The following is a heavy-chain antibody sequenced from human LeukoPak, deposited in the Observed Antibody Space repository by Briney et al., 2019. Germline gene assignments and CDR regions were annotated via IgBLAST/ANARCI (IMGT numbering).Heavy chain of an antibody. Sequence: PSETLSLTCTVSGYSISSGYYWGWIRPPPGKGLEWFGSIYHSGSTYYNASLKSRVTISVDTSKNQFSLKLSSVTAADTAVYYCARQPTIAADCFRFDYWGQGTLSPSPQ. CDR1: GYSISSGYY. J-gene: IGHJ4*02. CDR3: ARQPTIAADCFRFDY. D-gene: IGHD6-13*01. V-gene: IGHV4-38-2*02. CDR2: IYHSGST.